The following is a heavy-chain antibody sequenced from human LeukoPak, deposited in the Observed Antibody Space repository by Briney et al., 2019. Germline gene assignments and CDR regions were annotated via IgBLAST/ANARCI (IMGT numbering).Heavy chain of an antibody. CDR3: AKSEGSGWYLPFFFDY. D-gene: IGHD6-19*01. CDR2: ISGSVGST. Sequence: GGSLRLSCAASGFTFSSYAMSWVRQAPGKGLEWVSAISGSVGSTYYTHSVKGRFTISRDNSKNTLYLQMNRLRAEDTAVYYCAKSEGSGWYLPFFFDYWGQGTLVTVSS. CDR1: GFTFSSYA. J-gene: IGHJ4*02. V-gene: IGHV3-23*01.